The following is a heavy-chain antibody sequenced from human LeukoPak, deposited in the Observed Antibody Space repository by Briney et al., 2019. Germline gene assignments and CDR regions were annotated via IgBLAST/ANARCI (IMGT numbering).Heavy chain of an antibody. CDR1: GFTFSSYW. CDR2: INSDGSST. CDR3: ARPRYSGSYFVY. Sequence: PGGSLRLSCAASGFTFSSYWMYWVRQAPGKGLVWVSRINSDGSSTNYADSVKGRFTISRDNAKNTLYLQMNSLRVEDTAVYYCARPRYSGSYFVYWGRGTLVTVSS. V-gene: IGHV3-74*01. D-gene: IGHD1-26*01. J-gene: IGHJ4*02.